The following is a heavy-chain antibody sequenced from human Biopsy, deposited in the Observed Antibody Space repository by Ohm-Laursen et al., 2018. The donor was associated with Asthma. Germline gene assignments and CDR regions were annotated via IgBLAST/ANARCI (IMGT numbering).Heavy chain of an antibody. D-gene: IGHD3/OR15-3a*01. CDR3: AREVSTVDCGYYYFAMDV. CDR2: IIPIFGTS. Sequence: GASVEVSCKPSGGTFSRYAISWVRQAPGQGLEWMGGIIPIFGTSNYAQKFQGRVTFTADESMSSAYMELNSLRSEDSAVYYRAREVSTVDCGYYYFAMDVWGQGTTVTVSS. J-gene: IGHJ6*02. V-gene: IGHV1-69*13. CDR1: GGTFSRYA.